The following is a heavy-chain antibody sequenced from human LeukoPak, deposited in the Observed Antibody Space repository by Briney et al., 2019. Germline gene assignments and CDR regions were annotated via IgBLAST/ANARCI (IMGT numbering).Heavy chain of an antibody. V-gene: IGHV4-34*01. Sequence: PSETLSLTCAVYGGSFSGYYWSWIRQPPGKGLEWIGEINHSGSTNYNPSLKSRVTISVDTSKNQFSLKLSSVTAADTAVYYCARPLGYCSGGSCYSGYFDYWGQGTLVTVSS. CDR3: ARPLGYCSGGSCYSGYFDY. J-gene: IGHJ4*02. CDR1: GGSFSGYY. CDR2: INHSGST. D-gene: IGHD2-15*01.